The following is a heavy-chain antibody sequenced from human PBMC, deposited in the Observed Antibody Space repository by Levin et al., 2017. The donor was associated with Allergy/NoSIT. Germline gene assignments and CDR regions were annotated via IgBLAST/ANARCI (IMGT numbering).Heavy chain of an antibody. D-gene: IGHD2-2*01. CDR1: GGSFSGYY. CDR2: INHSGST. CDR3: ARAPPRVVPAARRGGNWFDP. V-gene: IGHV4-34*01. Sequence: ASQTLSLTCAVYGGSFSGYYWSWIRQPPGKGLEWIGEINHSGSTNYNPSLKSRVTISVDTSKNQFSLKLSSVTAADTAVYYCARAPPRVVPAARRGGNWFDPWGQGTLVTVSS. J-gene: IGHJ5*02.